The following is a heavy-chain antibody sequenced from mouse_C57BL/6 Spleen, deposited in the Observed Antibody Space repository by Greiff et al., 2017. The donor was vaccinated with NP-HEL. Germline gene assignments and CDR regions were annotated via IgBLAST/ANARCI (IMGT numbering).Heavy chain of an antibody. CDR3: ARKLRLRQYYYAMDY. V-gene: IGHV1-50*01. D-gene: IGHD3-2*02. CDR2: IDPSDSYT. CDR1: GYTFTSYW. Sequence: QVQLQQPGAELVKPGASVKLSCKASGYTFTSYWMQWVKQRPGQGLEWIGEIDPSDSYTNYNQKFKGKATLTVDTSSSTAYMQLSSLTSEDSAVCYCARKLRLRQYYYAMDYWGQGTSVTVSS. J-gene: IGHJ4*01.